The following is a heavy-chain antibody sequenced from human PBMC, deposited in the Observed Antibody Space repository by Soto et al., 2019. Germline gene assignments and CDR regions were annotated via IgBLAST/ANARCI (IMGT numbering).Heavy chain of an antibody. V-gene: IGHV3-64D*06. J-gene: IGHJ4*02. Sequence: LRLSCSASGFTFSSYAMHWVRQAPGKGLEYVSAISSNGGSTYYADSVKGRFTISRDNFKNTLYLQMSSLRAEDTAVYYCVKGGEFDHDILAGYFDYWGQGTLVTVS. CDR3: VKGGEFDHDILAGYFDY. CDR2: ISSNGGST. D-gene: IGHD3-9*01. CDR1: GFTFSSYA.